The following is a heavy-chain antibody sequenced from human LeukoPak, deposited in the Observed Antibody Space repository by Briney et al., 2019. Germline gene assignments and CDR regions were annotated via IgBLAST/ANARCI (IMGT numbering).Heavy chain of an antibody. CDR2: ISSSSSYI. D-gene: IGHD6-6*01. J-gene: IGHJ4*02. V-gene: IGHV3-21*01. CDR1: GXTFSXYS. Sequence: AXSGXTFSXYSMNWVRQAPGKGLEWVSSISSSSSYIYYADSVKGRFTISRDNAKNSLYLQMNSLRAEDTAVYYCARDEGIAARPVDYWGQGTLVTVSS. CDR3: ARDEGIAARPVDY.